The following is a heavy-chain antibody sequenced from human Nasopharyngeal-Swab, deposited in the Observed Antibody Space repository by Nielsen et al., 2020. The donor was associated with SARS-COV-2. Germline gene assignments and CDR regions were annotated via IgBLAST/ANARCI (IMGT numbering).Heavy chain of an antibody. CDR1: GFIFSASA. Sequence: GESLRLSCAASGFIFSASAIHWVRQASGKGMGWDGRSGDKDHNYATTYGASVQGRFTISRDDSKNTAFLQMDSLKTEDTALYYCTTDFYFDYWGQGTLVTVSS. CDR3: TTDFYFDY. V-gene: IGHV3-73*01. CDR2: SGDKDHNYAT. J-gene: IGHJ4*02.